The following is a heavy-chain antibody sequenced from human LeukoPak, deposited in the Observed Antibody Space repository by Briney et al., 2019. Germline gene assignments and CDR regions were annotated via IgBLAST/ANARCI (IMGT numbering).Heavy chain of an antibody. Sequence: GGSLRLSCAASGFSFSNYAMHWVRQAPGKGLEWVAVISYDGSNKYYADSVKGRFTISRDNSKNTLYLQMNSLRAEDTAVYYCGGGYCSSTSCHALAYWGQGTLVTVPS. CDR3: GGGYCSSTSCHALAY. CDR1: GFSFSNYA. CDR2: ISYDGSNK. D-gene: IGHD2-2*01. V-gene: IGHV3-30*03. J-gene: IGHJ4*02.